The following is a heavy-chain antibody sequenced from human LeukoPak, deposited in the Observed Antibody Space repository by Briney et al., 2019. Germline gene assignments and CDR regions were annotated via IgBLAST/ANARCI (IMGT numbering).Heavy chain of an antibody. Sequence: GGSLRLSCAASGFTFSDYYTSWIRQAPGKGLEWASYISSSGSTIYYADSVKGRFTISRDNAKNSLYLQMNSLRAEDTAVYYCARDSGYSGYGLDAPNYWGQGTLVTVSS. CDR3: ARDSGYSGYGLDAPNY. CDR2: ISSSGSTI. V-gene: IGHV3-11*01. CDR1: GFTFSDYY. D-gene: IGHD5-12*01. J-gene: IGHJ4*02.